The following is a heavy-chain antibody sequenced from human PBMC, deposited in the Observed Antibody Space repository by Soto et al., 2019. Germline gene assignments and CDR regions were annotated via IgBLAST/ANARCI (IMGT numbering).Heavy chain of an antibody. J-gene: IGHJ4*02. CDR2: ISNGGDT. Sequence: EVQLLESGGGLIQPGGSLRLSCAASGFTFSNYAMTWVRQAPGKEMEWLSAISNGGDTDYADSVKGRWTVSRDNSKNMAYLQMDSLRANDTAVYYCARDWYEDYWGQGTLVTVSS. V-gene: IGHV3-23*01. D-gene: IGHD6-13*01. CDR1: GFTFSNYA. CDR3: ARDWYEDY.